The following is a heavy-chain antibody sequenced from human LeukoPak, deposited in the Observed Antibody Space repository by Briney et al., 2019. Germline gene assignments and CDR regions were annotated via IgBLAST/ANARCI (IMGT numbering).Heavy chain of an antibody. V-gene: IGHV4-59*08. CDR1: GGSISSYY. Sequence: PSETLSLTCTVSGGSISSYYWSWIRQPPGKGLEWIGYIYYSGSTNYNPSLKSRVTISVDTSKNQFSLKLSSVTAADTAVYYCARLVAGTGLSFDYWGQGTLATVSS. J-gene: IGHJ4*02. CDR3: ARLVAGTGLSFDY. CDR2: IYYSGST. D-gene: IGHD6-19*01.